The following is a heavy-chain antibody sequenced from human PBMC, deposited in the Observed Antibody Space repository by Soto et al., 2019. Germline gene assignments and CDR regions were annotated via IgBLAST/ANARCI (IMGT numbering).Heavy chain of an antibody. J-gene: IGHJ4*02. CDR2: IYYSGST. CDR3: ARVSDVYYYGSGSYDY. D-gene: IGHD3-10*01. Sequence: SETLSLTCTVSGGSISSGDYYWSWIRQPPGKGLEWIGYIYYSGSTYYNPSLKSRVTISVDTSKNQFSLKLSSVTAADTAVYYCARVSDVYYYGSGSYDYWGQGTLVTVSS. CDR1: GGSISSGDYY. V-gene: IGHV4-30-4*01.